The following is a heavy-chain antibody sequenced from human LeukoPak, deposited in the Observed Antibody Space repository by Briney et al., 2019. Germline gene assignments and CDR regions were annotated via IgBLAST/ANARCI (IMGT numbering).Heavy chain of an antibody. Sequence: GRSLRLSCAASGFTLGNYWMHWVRQAPGKGLVWVSRGDGDGSHSTYADSVKGRFTISRDNAKNTLYLQMNPLTGEDTAVYYCAYSDHFDTWGQGTLVTVSS. CDR1: GFTLGNYW. V-gene: IGHV3-74*03. CDR3: AYSDHFDT. D-gene: IGHD4-17*01. CDR2: GDGDGSHS. J-gene: IGHJ4*02.